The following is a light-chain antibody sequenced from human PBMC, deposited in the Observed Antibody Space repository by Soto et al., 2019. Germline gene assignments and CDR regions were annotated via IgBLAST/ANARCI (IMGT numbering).Light chain of an antibody. CDR1: SGHSTYI. Sequence: QAVLTQLSSASASLGSSVKLTCILSSGHSTYIIAWHQQQPGKAPRFLMTLDRSGSYNRGSGVPDRFSGSSSGADRYLTISNLQFEDEGDYYCETWYSNTHKVFGGGTKLTVL. J-gene: IGLJ3*02. CDR2: LDRSGSY. CDR3: ETWYSNTHKV. V-gene: IGLV4-60*02.